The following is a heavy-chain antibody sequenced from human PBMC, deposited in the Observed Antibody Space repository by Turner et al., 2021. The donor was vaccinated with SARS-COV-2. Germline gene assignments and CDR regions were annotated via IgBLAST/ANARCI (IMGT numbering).Heavy chain of an antibody. Sequence: EVQLVESAGGLIQPGGSLRLSCAASGFTFSSNYMSWVRQAPGKGLEWVSVIYSGGSTYYADSVKGRFTISRDNSKNTLYLKMNSLRAEDTAVYYCARGYSSGWYQRGAFDIWGQGTMVTVSS. CDR2: IYSGGST. D-gene: IGHD6-19*01. J-gene: IGHJ3*02. CDR1: GFTFSSNY. CDR3: ARGYSSGWYQRGAFDI. V-gene: IGHV3-53*01.